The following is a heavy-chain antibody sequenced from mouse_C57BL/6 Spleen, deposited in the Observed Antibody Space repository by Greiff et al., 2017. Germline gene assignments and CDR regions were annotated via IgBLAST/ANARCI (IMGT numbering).Heavy chain of an antibody. CDR1: GFTFRDAW. V-gene: IGHV6-6*01. J-gene: IGHJ3*01. CDR3: TTSYDYDEAY. CDR2: IRNKANHHAT. D-gene: IGHD2-4*01. Sequence: EVNLVESGGGLVQPGGSMKLSCAASGFTFRDAWMDWVRQSPEKGLEWVAEIRNKANHHATYYAESVKGRFTISRDDSKSSVYLQMNSLRAEDTGIYYCTTSYDYDEAYWGQGTLVTVSA.